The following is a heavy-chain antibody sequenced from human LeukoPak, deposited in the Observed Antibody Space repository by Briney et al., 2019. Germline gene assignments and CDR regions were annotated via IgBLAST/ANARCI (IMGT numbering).Heavy chain of an antibody. CDR2: IYYSGST. CDR1: GGSISSYY. CDR3: ARARYVYDPDFDY. Sequence: PSETLSLTCTVSGGSISSYYWSWIRQPPGKGLEWIGYIYYSGSTNYNPSLKSRVTISVDTSKNQFSLKLSSVTAADTAVYYCARARYVYDPDFDYWGQGTLVTVSS. J-gene: IGHJ4*02. V-gene: IGHV4-59*08. D-gene: IGHD5/OR15-5a*01.